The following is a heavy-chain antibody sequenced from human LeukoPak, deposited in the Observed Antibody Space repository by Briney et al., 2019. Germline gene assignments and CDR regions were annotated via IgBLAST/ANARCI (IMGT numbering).Heavy chain of an antibody. CDR1: GFTFNNYA. CDR3: AKQPWSPPPTSSWIRKHGNDYFGVDV. J-gene: IGHJ6*02. V-gene: IGHV3-23*01. CDR2: ISGGGANT. Sequence: SGGSLRLSCAASGFTFNNYAMGWVRQAPGKGLEWVSSISGGGANTFYADFVKGRFTVSRDNSKNTLYLQMNSLRVDDTAVYYCAKQPWSPPPTSSWIRKHGNDYFGVDVWGQGTTVSVSS. D-gene: IGHD4-23*01.